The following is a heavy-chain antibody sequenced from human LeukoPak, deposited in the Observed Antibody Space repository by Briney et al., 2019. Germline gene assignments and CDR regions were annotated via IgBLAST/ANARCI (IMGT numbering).Heavy chain of an antibody. Sequence: ASVKVSCKVSGYTLTELSMHWVRQAPGKGLEWMGGFDPEDGETIYAQKFQGRVTMTEDTSTDTAYMELSSLRSEDTAVYYCARDDYYGGNDGAFDIWGQGTMVTVSS. J-gene: IGHJ3*02. CDR1: GYTLTELS. D-gene: IGHD4-23*01. CDR2: FDPEDGET. CDR3: ARDDYYGGNDGAFDI. V-gene: IGHV1-24*01.